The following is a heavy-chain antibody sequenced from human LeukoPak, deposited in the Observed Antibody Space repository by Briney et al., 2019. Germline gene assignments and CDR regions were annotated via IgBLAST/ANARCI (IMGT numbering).Heavy chain of an antibody. CDR1: GGSISSHY. CDR3: ARDSSGLDY. D-gene: IGHD6-19*01. V-gene: IGHV4-59*11. CDR2: IYYSGST. Sequence: KPSETLSLTCTVSGGSISSHYWSWIQQPPGKGLEWIGYIYYSGSTNYNPSLKSRVTISVDTSKNQFSLKLSSVTAADTAVYYCARDSSGLDYWGQGTLVTVSS. J-gene: IGHJ4*02.